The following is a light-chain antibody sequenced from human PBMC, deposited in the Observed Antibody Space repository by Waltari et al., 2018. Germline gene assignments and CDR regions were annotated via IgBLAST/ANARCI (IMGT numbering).Light chain of an antibody. CDR2: GNN. Sequence: SSELTQDPAVCVALGQTARITFQGSTLRNYSAGRDQQKPGQTPTLVNYGNNNRPSGIPDRFSGSRSGNTASLIITGAQAEDEAAYYCNSRDRRHNSMLFGGGTKLTVL. CDR1: TLRNYS. CDR3: NSRDRRHNSML. V-gene: IGLV3-19*01. J-gene: IGLJ2*01.